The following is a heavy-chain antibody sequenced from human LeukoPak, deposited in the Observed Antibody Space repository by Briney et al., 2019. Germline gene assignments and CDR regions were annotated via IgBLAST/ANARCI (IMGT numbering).Heavy chain of an antibody. J-gene: IGHJ4*02. CDR1: GFTFSSYG. CDR3: AKLPTSSGLDY. V-gene: IGHV3-30*18. CDR2: ISYDGSNK. D-gene: IGHD3-22*01. Sequence: PGGSLRLSCAASGFTFSSYGMHWVRQAPGKGLEWVAVISYDGSNKYYADSVKGQFTISRDNSKNTLYLQMNSLRAEDTAVYYCAKLPTSSGLDYWGQGTLVTVSS.